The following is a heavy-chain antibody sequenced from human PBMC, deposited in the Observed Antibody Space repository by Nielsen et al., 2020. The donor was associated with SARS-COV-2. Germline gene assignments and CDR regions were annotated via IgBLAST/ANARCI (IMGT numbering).Heavy chain of an antibody. CDR1: GFTFDDYA. Sequence: GESLKISCAASGFTFDDYAMHWVRQAPGKGPVWVARIKNDGSGTVYADSVEGRHTISRDNAKNTLYLQMNSLRAEDTAVYYCARDFGYCGGGSCHYYGMDVWGQGTTVTVSS. CDR3: ARDFGYCGGGSCHYYGMDV. CDR2: IKNDGSGT. D-gene: IGHD2-15*01. J-gene: IGHJ6*02. V-gene: IGHV3-74*01.